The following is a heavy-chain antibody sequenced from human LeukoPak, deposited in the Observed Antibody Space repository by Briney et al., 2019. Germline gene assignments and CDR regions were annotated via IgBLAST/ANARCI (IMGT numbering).Heavy chain of an antibody. CDR1: GYTFTDYN. J-gene: IGHJ3*02. D-gene: IGHD3-16*01. Sequence: ASVKVSCKASGYTFTDYNIHWVRQASGQGLEWMGILNPSDGSTSYAQKFQGTVTMTRDTSTTTVYMELSSLRSEDTALYYCARTRLGLSDAFDIWGQGTLVTVSS. CDR2: LNPSDGST. CDR3: ARTRLGLSDAFDI. V-gene: IGHV1-46*01.